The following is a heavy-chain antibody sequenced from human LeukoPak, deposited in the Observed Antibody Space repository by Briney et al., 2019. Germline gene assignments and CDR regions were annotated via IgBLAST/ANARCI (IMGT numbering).Heavy chain of an antibody. CDR1: GGTFSSYA. V-gene: IGHV1-69*17. CDR3: ASKIFGHNVVSGSWFDT. D-gene: IGHD3-3*01. J-gene: IGHJ5*02. CDR2: IIPILGIA. Sequence: SVKVSCKASGGTFSSYAISWVRQAPGQGLEWLGGIIPILGIANYAQKFQGRVTITADKSTSTAYMELSSLRSEDTAVYYCASKIFGHNVVSGSWFDTGGQGPLVTVS.